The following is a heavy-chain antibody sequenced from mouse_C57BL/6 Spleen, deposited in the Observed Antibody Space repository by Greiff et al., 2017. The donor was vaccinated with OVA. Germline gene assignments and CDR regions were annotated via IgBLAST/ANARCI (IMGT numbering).Heavy chain of an antibody. V-gene: IGHV1-80*01. CDR2: IYPGDGDT. CDR3: ARRDSSGYADY. J-gene: IGHJ2*01. Sequence: VQLQQSGAELVKPGASVKISCKASGYAFSSYWMNWVKQRPGTGLEWIGQIYPGDGDTNYNGKFKGKATLTADKSSSTAYMQLSSLTSEDSAVYFCARRDSSGYADYWGQGTTLTVSS. D-gene: IGHD3-2*02. CDR1: GYAFSSYW.